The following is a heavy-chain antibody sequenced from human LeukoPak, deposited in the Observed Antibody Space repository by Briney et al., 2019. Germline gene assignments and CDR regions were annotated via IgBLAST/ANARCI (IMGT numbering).Heavy chain of an antibody. V-gene: IGHV3-48*03. D-gene: IGHD3-10*01. J-gene: IGHJ3*02. CDR1: GFTFSSYE. CDR3: ARGTMVRGPLSAFDI. Sequence: PGGSLRLSCAASGFTFSSYEMNWVRQAPGKGLEWVSYISSSGSTIYYADSVKGRFTISRDNAKNSLYLQMSSLRAEDTAVYYCARGTMVRGPLSAFDIWGQGTMVTVSS. CDR2: ISSSGSTI.